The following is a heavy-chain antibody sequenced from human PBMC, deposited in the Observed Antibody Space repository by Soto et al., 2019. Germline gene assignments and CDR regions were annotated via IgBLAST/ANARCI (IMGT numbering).Heavy chain of an antibody. CDR3: ARLGSGWSVDY. CDR1: GFTFSGYY. V-gene: IGHV3-11*01. Sequence: QVQLVESGGGLVKPGGSLRLSCAASGFTFSGYYMSWIRQAPGKGLEWVSYIGGRANSIYYADSVKGRFTISRDNGKKSLFLQMNSLRVEDTAVYYCARLGSGWSVDYWGQGTLVTVSS. J-gene: IGHJ4*02. CDR2: IGGRANSI. D-gene: IGHD6-19*01.